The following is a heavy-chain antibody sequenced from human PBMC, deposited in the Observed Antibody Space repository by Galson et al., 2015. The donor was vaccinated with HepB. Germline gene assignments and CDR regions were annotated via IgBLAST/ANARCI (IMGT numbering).Heavy chain of an antibody. J-gene: IGHJ3*02. V-gene: IGHV3-11*06. D-gene: IGHD6-19*01. CDR2: ISSSSSYT. CDR3: ARSSSGWYSLDAFDI. Sequence: SLRLSCAASGFTFSDYYMSWIRQAPGKGLEWVSYISSSSSYTNYADSVKGRFTISRDNAKNSLYLQMNSLRAEDTAVYYCARSSSGWYSLDAFDIWGQGTMVTVSS. CDR1: GFTFSDYY.